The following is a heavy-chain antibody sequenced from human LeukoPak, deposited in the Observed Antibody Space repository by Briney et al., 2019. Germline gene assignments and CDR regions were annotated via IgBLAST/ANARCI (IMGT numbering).Heavy chain of an antibody. D-gene: IGHD3-3*01. J-gene: IGHJ4*02. CDR2: IIPIFGTA. Sequence: SVKVSCKASGGTFSSYAISWVRQAPGQGLEWMGGIIPIFGTANYAQKFQGRVTITADESTSTAYMELNSLRSEDTAVYYCASRTRSGYLPWDYWGQGTLVTVSS. CDR1: GGTFSSYA. CDR3: ASRTRSGYLPWDY. V-gene: IGHV1-69*13.